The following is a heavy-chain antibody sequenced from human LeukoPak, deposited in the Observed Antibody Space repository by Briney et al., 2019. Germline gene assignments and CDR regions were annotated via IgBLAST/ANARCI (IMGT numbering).Heavy chain of an antibody. Sequence: GGXXXXSCAASGFTFSSYGMHWVRQAPGKGLEGVAFIRYDGSKKYYADSVKGRFTIYRDNSKKTLYLQMNSLRAEDTAVYYCAKDPYVIAARGAHFDYWGQGTLVTVSS. CDR1: GFTFSSYG. J-gene: IGHJ4*02. D-gene: IGHD6-6*01. V-gene: IGHV3-30*02. CDR3: AKDPYVIAARGAHFDY. CDR2: IRYDGSKK.